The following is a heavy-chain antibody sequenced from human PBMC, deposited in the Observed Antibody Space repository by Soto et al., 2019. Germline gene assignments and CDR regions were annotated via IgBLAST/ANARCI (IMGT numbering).Heavy chain of an antibody. CDR2: IFPGDSET. CDR1: GYSFSTYW. J-gene: IGHJ5*02. V-gene: IGHV5-51*01. Sequence: PGESLKISCKGSGYSFSTYWIGWVRQIPGKGLEWMGLIFPGDSETTYSPSFQGHVSISADTSISTAYLQWDSLKTSDSAVYYCAKPAQCGSTSCYRVWFDPWGQGTLVTVSS. D-gene: IGHD2-2*02. CDR3: AKPAQCGSTSCYRVWFDP.